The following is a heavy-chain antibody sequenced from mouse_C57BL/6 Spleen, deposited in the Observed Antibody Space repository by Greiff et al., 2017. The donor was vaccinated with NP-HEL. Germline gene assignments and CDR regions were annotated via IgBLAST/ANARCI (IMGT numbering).Heavy chain of an antibody. V-gene: IGHV1-22*01. J-gene: IGHJ3*01. CDR2: INPNNGGT. Sequence: VQLKESGPELVKPGASVKMSCKASGYTFTDYNMHWVKQSHGKSLEWIGYINPNNGGTSYNQKFKGKATLTVNKSSSTAYMELRSLTSEDSAVYYCARWDYDYDEGFAYWGQGTLVTVSA. CDR1: GYTFTDYN. D-gene: IGHD2-4*01. CDR3: ARWDYDYDEGFAY.